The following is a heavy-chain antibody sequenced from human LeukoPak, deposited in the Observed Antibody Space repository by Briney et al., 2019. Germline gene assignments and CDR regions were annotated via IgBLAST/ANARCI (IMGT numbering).Heavy chain of an antibody. Sequence: GGSLRLSCAASGFTFSSYWMHWVRQAPGKGLVWVSRINSDGSSTSYADSVKGRFTISRDNAKITLYLQMNSLRAEDTAVYYCARVIAVAGFDYWGQGTLVTVSS. D-gene: IGHD6-19*01. CDR2: INSDGSST. CDR1: GFTFSSYW. CDR3: ARVIAVAGFDY. V-gene: IGHV3-74*01. J-gene: IGHJ4*02.